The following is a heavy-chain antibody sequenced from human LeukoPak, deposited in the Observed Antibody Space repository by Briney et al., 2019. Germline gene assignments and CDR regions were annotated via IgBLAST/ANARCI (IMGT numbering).Heavy chain of an antibody. V-gene: IGHV4-39*01. J-gene: IGHJ6*03. CDR1: GGSISSSGYY. CDR3: ARQVSDYFYYYIDV. CDR2: IYYSGTT. Sequence: PSETLSLTCSVSGGSISSSGYYWNWIRQPPGKGLEWVGSIYYSGTTYYNSSLKSRVTISEDTSKNRFSLMLTSVTAADTAVYYCARQVSDYFYYYIDVGGEGTTVIVSS.